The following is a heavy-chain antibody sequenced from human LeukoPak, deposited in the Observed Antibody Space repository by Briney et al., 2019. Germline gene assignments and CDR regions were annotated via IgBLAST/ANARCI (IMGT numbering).Heavy chain of an antibody. CDR1: GFTFGSDS. Sequence: GGSLRLSCVASGFTFGSDSMSWVRQAPGKGMEWVSYIDSRSSYIYYADSVKGRFTISRDNAKNSLYLQMNSLRAEDTAVSHCARDTSGSSSITYFDSWGQGTLVTVSS. D-gene: IGHD3-10*01. J-gene: IGHJ4*02. CDR2: IDSRSSYI. CDR3: ARDTSGSSSITYFDS. V-gene: IGHV3-21*01.